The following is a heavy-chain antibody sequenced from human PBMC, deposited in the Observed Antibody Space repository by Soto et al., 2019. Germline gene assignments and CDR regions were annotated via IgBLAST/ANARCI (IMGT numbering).Heavy chain of an antibody. D-gene: IGHD6-25*01. CDR2: IDPSDSYS. CDR1: GYRFNTYW. Sequence: GESLKISCKGSGYRFNTYWINWVRQMPGKGLEWMGRIDPSDSYSNFSPSFRGHVTISLDKSINTAYLQWSSLKASDTAIYYCARQSGRVAAEVDVWGQGTTVTVSS. V-gene: IGHV5-10-1*01. CDR3: ARQSGRVAAEVDV. J-gene: IGHJ6*02.